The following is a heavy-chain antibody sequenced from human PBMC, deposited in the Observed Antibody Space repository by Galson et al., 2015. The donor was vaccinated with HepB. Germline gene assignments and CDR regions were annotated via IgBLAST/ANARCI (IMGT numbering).Heavy chain of an antibody. V-gene: IGHV4-59*01. CDR1: GGSISSYY. J-gene: IGHJ4*02. CDR2: IYYSGST. CDR3: ARGRYYDSSVSFDY. Sequence: SETLSLTCTVSGGSISSYYWSWIRQPPGKGLEWIGYIYYSGSTNYNPSLKSRVTISVDTSKNQFSLKLSSVTAADTAVYYCARGRYYDSSVSFDYWGQGTLVTVSS. D-gene: IGHD3-22*01.